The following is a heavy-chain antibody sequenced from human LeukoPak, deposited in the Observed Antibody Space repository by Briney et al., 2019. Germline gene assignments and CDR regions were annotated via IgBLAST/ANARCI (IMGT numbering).Heavy chain of an antibody. Sequence: GGSLRLSCAASGFTFSSYWMSWVRQAPGKGLEWVANIKEDGSEKFYVDSVKGRFTISRDNAKNSLYLRMNSLRAEDTAVYYCAREGIVVVTDPYWYFDLWGRGTLVTVSS. CDR1: GFTFSSYW. CDR2: IKEDGSEK. J-gene: IGHJ2*01. CDR3: AREGIVVVTDPYWYFDL. V-gene: IGHV3-7*05. D-gene: IGHD2-21*02.